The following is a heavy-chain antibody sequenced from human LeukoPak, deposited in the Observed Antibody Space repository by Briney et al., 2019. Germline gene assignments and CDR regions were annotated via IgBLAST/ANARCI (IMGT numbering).Heavy chain of an antibody. CDR3: TRDAVVDS. CDR1: GFTFSTYF. V-gene: IGHV3-21*01. Sequence: GGSLRLSCAASGFTFSTYFMNWVRQAPGKGLEWVSSISSGSSYIYYADSVKGRFTISRDNAKNSLYLQMNSLRAEDTAVYYCTRDAVVDSWGQGPLSPSPQ. J-gene: IGHJ4*02. CDR2: ISSGSSYI.